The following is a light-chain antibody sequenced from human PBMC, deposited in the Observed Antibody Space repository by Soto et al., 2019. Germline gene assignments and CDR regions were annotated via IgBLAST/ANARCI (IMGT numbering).Light chain of an antibody. J-gene: IGKJ4*01. Sequence: EIVMTQSPVTLSASPGERVTLSCRASQSVNINLAWYQQRPGQAPRVLIYGASNRASGIPDRFSGSGSGTDVTLTISSLEPDDVALYDCQQDKDWPPLTFGGGTRVEIK. CDR1: QSVNIN. CDR2: GAS. CDR3: QQDKDWPPLT. V-gene: IGKV3D-15*01.